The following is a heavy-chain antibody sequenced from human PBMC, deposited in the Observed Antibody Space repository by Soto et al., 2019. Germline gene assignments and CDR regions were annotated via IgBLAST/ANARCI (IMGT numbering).Heavy chain of an antibody. V-gene: IGHV4-59*01. CDR3: AREDYCSGGSCHTFYFDY. J-gene: IGHJ4*02. CDR1: GGSISSYY. CDR2: IYYSGTT. Sequence: SETLSLTCTVSGGSISSYYWSWIRQPPGKGLEWIGYIYYSGTTNYNPSLKSRVTISVDTSKNQFSLKLSSVTAADTAVYYCAREDYCSGGSCHTFYFDYWGQGTLVTVSS. D-gene: IGHD2-15*01.